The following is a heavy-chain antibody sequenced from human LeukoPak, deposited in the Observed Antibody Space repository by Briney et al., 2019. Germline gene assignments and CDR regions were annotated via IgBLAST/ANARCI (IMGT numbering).Heavy chain of an antibody. CDR1: GFTVSSIY. CDR2: IYSGGST. D-gene: IGHD6-19*01. J-gene: IGHJ4*02. V-gene: IGHV3-66*01. Sequence: GGSLRLSCAASGFTVSSIYMSWVRQAPGKGLEWVSVIYSGGSTYYADSVKGRFTISRDNSENTFYLQMNSLRAEDTAVYYCARRYINGWHFDYWGQGTLVTVSS. CDR3: ARRYINGWHFDY.